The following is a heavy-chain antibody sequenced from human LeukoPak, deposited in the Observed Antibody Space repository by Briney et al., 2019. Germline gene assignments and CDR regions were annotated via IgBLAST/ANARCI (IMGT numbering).Heavy chain of an antibody. J-gene: IGHJ6*02. CDR1: GFTFSSYG. Sequence: GRSLRPSCAASGFTFSSYGMHWVRQAPGKGLEWVAVISYDGSNKYYADSVKGRFTISRDNSKNTLYLQMNSLRAEDTAVYYCAKDRKDYDILTGVMDVWGQGTTVTVSS. CDR3: AKDRKDYDILTGVMDV. CDR2: ISYDGSNK. V-gene: IGHV3-30*18. D-gene: IGHD3-9*01.